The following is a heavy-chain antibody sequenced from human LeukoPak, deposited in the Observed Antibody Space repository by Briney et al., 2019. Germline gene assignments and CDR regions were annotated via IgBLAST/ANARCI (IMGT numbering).Heavy chain of an antibody. CDR2: VSWNSGSI. J-gene: IGHJ4*02. CDR1: GFTFDDYA. D-gene: IGHD1-14*01. CDR3: SKDIATGNRLYYFDY. V-gene: IGHV3-9*01. Sequence: GGSLRLSCAASGFTFDDYAMHWVRQAPGKGLEWVSGVSWNSGSIGYADSVKGRFTISRDNAKNSLYLQMNSLRAEDTALYYCSKDIATGNRLYYFDYWGQGTLVTVSS.